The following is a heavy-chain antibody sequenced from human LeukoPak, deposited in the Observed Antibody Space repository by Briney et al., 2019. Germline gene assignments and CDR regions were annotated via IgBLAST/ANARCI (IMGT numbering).Heavy chain of an antibody. D-gene: IGHD3-3*01. J-gene: IGHJ4*02. CDR3: ARGRYYDFWSGYYVEKEKYYFDY. V-gene: IGHV4-34*01. CDR2: INHSGGT. CDR1: GGSFSGYY. Sequence: SETLSLTCAVYGGSFSGYYWSWIRQPPGKGLEWIGEINHSGGTNYNPSLKSRVTISVDTSKNQFSLKLSSVTAADTAVYYCARGRYYDFWSGYYVEKEKYYFDYWGQGTLVTVSS.